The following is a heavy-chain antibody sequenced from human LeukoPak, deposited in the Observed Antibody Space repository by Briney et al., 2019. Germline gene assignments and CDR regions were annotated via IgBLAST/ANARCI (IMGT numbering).Heavy chain of an antibody. J-gene: IGHJ5*02. Sequence: ASVKVSCKASGYTFTSYDINWVRQATGQGLEWMGWMNPNSGNTGYAQKFQGRVTITRDTSASTAYMELSSLRSEDTAVYYCARDVLRYFDCFDPWGQGTLVTVSS. CDR1: GYTFTSYD. V-gene: IGHV1-8*03. D-gene: IGHD3-9*01. CDR3: ARDVLRYFDCFDP. CDR2: MNPNSGNT.